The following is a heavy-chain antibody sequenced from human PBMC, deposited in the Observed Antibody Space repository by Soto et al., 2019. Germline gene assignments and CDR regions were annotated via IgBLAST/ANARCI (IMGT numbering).Heavy chain of an antibody. J-gene: IGHJ4*02. Sequence: PSEPLSLTCVVSGGSIIIYYWSWIRRPPGKGLEWIGYIYYGGITNYNPSLKSRVTMSVDTSKNQFSLKLSSVTAADTAVYYCARSRDSSLVVPIDYWGQGTLVTVSS. CDR2: IYYGGIT. D-gene: IGHD6-13*01. V-gene: IGHV4-59*01. CDR3: ARSRDSSLVVPIDY. CDR1: GGSIIIYY.